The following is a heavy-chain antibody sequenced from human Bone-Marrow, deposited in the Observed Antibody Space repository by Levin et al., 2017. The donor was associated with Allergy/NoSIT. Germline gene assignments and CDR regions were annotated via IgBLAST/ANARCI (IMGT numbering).Heavy chain of an antibody. CDR2: IYYSGST. CDR1: GGSVSSGSYY. D-gene: IGHD3-22*01. J-gene: IGHJ2*01. V-gene: IGHV4-61*01. CDR3: ARDLVSLLRGGYYYFRYFDL. Sequence: PSETLSLTCTVSGGSVSSGSYYWSWIRQPPGKGLEWIGYIYYSGSTNYNPSLKSRVTISVDTSKNQFSLKLSSVTAADTAVYYCARDLVSLLRGGYYYFRYFDLWGRGTLVTVSS.